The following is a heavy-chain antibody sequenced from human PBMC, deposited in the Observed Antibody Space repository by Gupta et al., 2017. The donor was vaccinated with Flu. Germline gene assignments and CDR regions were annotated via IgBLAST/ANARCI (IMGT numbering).Heavy chain of an antibody. CDR1: GGTFSSYA. V-gene: IGHV1-69*01. CDR2: IIPIFGTA. CDR3: ARDPTYYYDSSGYYPNWFDP. D-gene: IGHD3-22*01. Sequence: QVQLVQSGAEVKKPGSSVKVSCKASGGTFSSYAISWVRQRPGQGLEWMGGIIPIFGTANYAQKFQGRVTITADESTSTAYMELSSLRSEDTAVYYCARDPTYYYDSSGYYPNWFDPWGQGTLVTVSS. J-gene: IGHJ5*02.